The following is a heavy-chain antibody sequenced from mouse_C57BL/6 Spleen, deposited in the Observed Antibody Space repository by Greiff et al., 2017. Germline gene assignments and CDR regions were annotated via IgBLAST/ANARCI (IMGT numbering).Heavy chain of an antibody. CDR2: IYPGDGDT. CDR3: ARTGDSYGGRYVG. V-gene: IGHV1-80*01. Sequence: LQESGASVKISCKSSGYAFSSYWMNWVKQRPGKGLAWLGQIYPGDGDTNYNGKFKGKATLTADKSSSTAYMQRSSLTSEDSAVYFCARTGDSYGGRYVGWGQGTTLTVSS. D-gene: IGHD1-1*02. J-gene: IGHJ2*01. CDR1: GYAFSSYW.